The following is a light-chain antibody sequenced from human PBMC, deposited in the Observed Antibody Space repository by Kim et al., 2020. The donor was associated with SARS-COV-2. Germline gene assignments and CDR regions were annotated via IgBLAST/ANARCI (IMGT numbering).Light chain of an antibody. J-gene: IGLJ3*02. V-gene: IGLV6-57*03. CDR1: SDSSASNY. CDR2: EVN. Sequence: GKAITTSCGPSSDSSASNYVHWYQQRPGSAPTTVIYEVNQRPSGVPDRFSGSIDGSTNSASVSGSGLETEDEDDCYCQSYDSSNQVFGGGTQLTVL. CDR3: QSYDSSNQV.